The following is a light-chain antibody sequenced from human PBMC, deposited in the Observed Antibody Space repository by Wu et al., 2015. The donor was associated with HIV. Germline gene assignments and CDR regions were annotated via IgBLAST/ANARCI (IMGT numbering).Light chain of an antibody. Sequence: DTLLTQSPSSLSASVGDRVIITCRASENIQTYLNWYQQRPGKSPKLLIYGASSLPSGISPRFSGSGSGTDFTLTISNLQAEDFATYFCPQSYTNPRTFGQGTKV. CDR1: ENIQTY. CDR3: PQSYTNPRT. CDR2: GAS. V-gene: IGKV1-39*01. J-gene: IGKJ1*01.